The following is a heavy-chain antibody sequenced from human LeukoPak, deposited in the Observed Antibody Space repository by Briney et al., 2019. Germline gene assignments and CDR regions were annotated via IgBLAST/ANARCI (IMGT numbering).Heavy chain of an antibody. D-gene: IGHD3-22*01. V-gene: IGHV5-51*01. CDR1: GYSFTSYW. J-gene: IGHJ4*02. CDR3: ARLQFYYDSSGYPAPTHFDY. Sequence: GESLKISCKGSGYSFTSYWIGWVRQMPGKGLEWMGIIYPGDSDTRYSPSFQGQVAISADKSISTAYLQWSSLKASDTAMYYCARLQFYYDSSGYPAPTHFDYWGQGTLVTVSS. CDR2: IYPGDSDT.